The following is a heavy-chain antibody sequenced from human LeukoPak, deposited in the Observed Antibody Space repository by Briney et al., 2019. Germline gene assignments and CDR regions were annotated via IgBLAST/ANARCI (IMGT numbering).Heavy chain of an antibody. CDR2: ISGSGGST. J-gene: IGHJ4*02. CDR3: AKGCGGSCYSEFDY. Sequence: GGSLRLSCAASGFTFSNYAMSWVRQAPGKGLECVSGISGSGGSTYYADSVKGRLTISRDNSKHTLYLQMNSLRAEDTAIYYCAKGCGGSCYSEFDYWGQGTLVTVSS. CDR1: GFTFSNYA. D-gene: IGHD2-15*01. V-gene: IGHV3-23*01.